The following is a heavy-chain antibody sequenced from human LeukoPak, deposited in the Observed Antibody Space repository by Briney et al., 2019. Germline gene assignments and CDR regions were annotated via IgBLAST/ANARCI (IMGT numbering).Heavy chain of an antibody. V-gene: IGHV2-70*04. J-gene: IGHJ4*02. CDR1: GFSLSTSGMR. D-gene: IGHD3-9*01. CDR3: ARMSTYYDILTGYWVGYYFDY. CDR2: LDWDDDK. Sequence: SGPTLVNPTQTLTLTCTFSGFSLSTSGMRVSWIRQPPGKALEWLARLDWDDDKFYSTSLKTRLTISKDTSKNQVVLTMTNMGPVDTATYYCARMSTYYDILTGYWVGYYFDYWGQGTLVTVSS.